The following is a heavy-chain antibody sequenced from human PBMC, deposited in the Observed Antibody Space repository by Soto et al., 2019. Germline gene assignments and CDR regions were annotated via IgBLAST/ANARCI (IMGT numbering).Heavy chain of an antibody. CDR3: ARGLRWQLYFDY. D-gene: IGHD6-19*01. V-gene: IGHV4-59*12. CDR1: GGSISSYY. Sequence: PSETLSLTCTVSGGSISSYYWSWIRKPPGKGLEWIGYIYYSGSTNYNPSLKSRVTISVDTSKNQFSLKLSSVTAADTAVYYCARGLRWQLYFDYWGQGTLVTVSS. CDR2: IYYSGST. J-gene: IGHJ4*02.